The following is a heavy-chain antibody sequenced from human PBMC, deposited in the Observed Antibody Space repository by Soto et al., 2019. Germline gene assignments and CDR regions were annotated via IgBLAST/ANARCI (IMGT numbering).Heavy chain of an antibody. V-gene: IGHV3-23*01. CDR1: GFTFGSDG. J-gene: IGHJ4*02. Sequence: GGSLRLSCAAPGFTFGSDGRSWVRQAPGKGLAWVSSISGSGGSTYYADYVKGRFTISRDNSKNTLYLQMNSLRADDTAVYYCAKASAPGGTYFPLWFWGQGTLVTVSS. CDR3: AKASAPGGTYFPLWF. CDR2: ISGSGGST. D-gene: IGHD1-26*01.